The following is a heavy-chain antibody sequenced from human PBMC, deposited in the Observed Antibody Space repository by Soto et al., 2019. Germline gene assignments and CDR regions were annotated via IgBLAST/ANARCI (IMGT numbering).Heavy chain of an antibody. V-gene: IGHV1-69*01. D-gene: IGHD3-3*01. J-gene: IGHJ4*02. CDR2: IIPIFGTA. CDR1: GGTFSSYA. Sequence: QVQLVQSGAEVKKPGSSVKVSCKASGGTFSSYAISWVRQAPGKGLEWRGGIIPIFGTANYAQKLQGRVKITADESTSTADMELSSLRSEDTAVYYCARGALDESEVDYWGQGTLVTVSS. CDR3: ARGALDESEVDY.